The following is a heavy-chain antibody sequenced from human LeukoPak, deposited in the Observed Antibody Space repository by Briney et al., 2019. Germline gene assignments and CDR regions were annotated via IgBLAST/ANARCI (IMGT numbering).Heavy chain of an antibody. Sequence: SETLSLTCAVSGYSISSGYFWGWIRQPPGQGLEWVANIYHSGSSHCNPSLKSRVTISVDTSKNQFSLRLTSVTAADTAVYYCVRAPTTGFGDILDYWGQGILVTVSS. CDR2: IYHSGSS. CDR3: VRAPTTGFGDILDY. D-gene: IGHD3-10*01. J-gene: IGHJ4*02. V-gene: IGHV4-38-2*01. CDR1: GYSISSGYF.